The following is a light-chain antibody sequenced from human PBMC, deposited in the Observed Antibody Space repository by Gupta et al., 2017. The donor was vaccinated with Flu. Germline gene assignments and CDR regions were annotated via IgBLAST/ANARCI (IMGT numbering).Light chain of an antibody. J-gene: IGKJ4*01. Sequence: VGDRVTITCRAGQSIISYLNWYQQKPGKAPTLLIYAASSLQSGVPSRFSGSGSGTAFTLTISSLQPEDSATYYCQQSYTTPTFGGGTKVEIK. CDR1: QSIISY. CDR3: QQSYTTPT. V-gene: IGKV1-39*01. CDR2: AAS.